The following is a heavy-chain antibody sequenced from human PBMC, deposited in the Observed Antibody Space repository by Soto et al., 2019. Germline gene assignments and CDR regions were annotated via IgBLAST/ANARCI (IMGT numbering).Heavy chain of an antibody. CDR3: ARQMVYANNDAFDM. CDR2: LSGSGGST. CDR1: GFTFSSYA. J-gene: IGHJ3*02. D-gene: IGHD2-8*01. Sequence: EVQLLESGGGLVQPGGSLRLSCAASGFTFSSYAMSWVRQAPGKGLEWVSALSGSGGSTYYADSVKGRFTISRDKSKNTLYLQMNSLRAEDTAVYYCARQMVYANNDAFDMWGQGTMVTVSS. V-gene: IGHV3-23*01.